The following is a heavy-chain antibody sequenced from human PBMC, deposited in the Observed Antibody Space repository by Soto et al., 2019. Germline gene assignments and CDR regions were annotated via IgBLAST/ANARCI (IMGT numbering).Heavy chain of an antibody. Sequence: GGSLRLSCAASGFSFSSYAMSWVRQAPGKGLEWVSAISGSGGSTYYADSVKGRFTISRDNSKNTLYLQMNSLRAEDTAVYYCAKDRGAGYSSGRDAFDIWGQGTMVTVSS. J-gene: IGHJ3*02. CDR3: AKDRGAGYSSGRDAFDI. D-gene: IGHD6-19*01. CDR1: GFSFSSYA. CDR2: ISGSGGST. V-gene: IGHV3-23*01.